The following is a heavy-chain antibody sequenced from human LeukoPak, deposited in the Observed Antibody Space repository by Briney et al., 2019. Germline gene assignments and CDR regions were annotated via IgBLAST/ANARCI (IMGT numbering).Heavy chain of an antibody. V-gene: IGHV3-48*04. CDR1: GFTFCSYS. J-gene: IGHJ4*02. Sequence: ESLRLSCTASGFTFCSYSMNWVRQAPGKGLEWVSYISSSSSTFYYADLVKRRFTISRDNDNNSLYLLMNSIRADNTAYYYWARDAMGAEAGTSGDYWGQGTLVTVSS. CDR3: ARDAMGAEAGTSGDY. D-gene: IGHD6-13*01. CDR2: ISSSSSTF.